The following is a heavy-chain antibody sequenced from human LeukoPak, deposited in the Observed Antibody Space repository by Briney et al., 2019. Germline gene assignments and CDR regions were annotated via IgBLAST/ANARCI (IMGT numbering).Heavy chain of an antibody. CDR2: IYYSGST. CDR3: ARARRDCSGGSCYPNWFDP. D-gene: IGHD2-15*01. J-gene: IGHJ5*02. V-gene: IGHV4-59*01. Sequence: PSETLSLTCTVSGGSISSYYWSWIRQPPGKGLEWIGYIYYSGSTNYNPSLKSRVTISVDTSKNQFSLKLSSVTAADTAVYYCARARRDCSGGSCYPNWFDPWGQGTLVTVSS. CDR1: GGSISSYY.